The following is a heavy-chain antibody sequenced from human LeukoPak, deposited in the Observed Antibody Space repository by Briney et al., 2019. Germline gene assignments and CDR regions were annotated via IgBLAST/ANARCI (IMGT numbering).Heavy chain of an antibody. CDR3: ARSAKYCSSTSCYRVPGYYYMDV. CDR2: IIPIFGTA. Sequence: ASVKVSCKASGGTFSSYAISWVRQAPGQGLEWMGGIIPIFGTANYAQKFQGRVTITADESTGTAYMELSSLRSEDTAVYYCARSAKYCSSTSCYRVPGYYYMDVWGKGTTVTVSS. D-gene: IGHD2-2*02. V-gene: IGHV1-69*13. CDR1: GGTFSSYA. J-gene: IGHJ6*03.